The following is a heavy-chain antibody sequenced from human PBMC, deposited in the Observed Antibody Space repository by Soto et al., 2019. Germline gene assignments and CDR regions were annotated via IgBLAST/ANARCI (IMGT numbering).Heavy chain of an antibody. CDR1: GITSTTYA. Sequence: VQLVQSGAEVKKPGASVKVSCKASGITSTTYAIHWVRQVPGQGLEWMGWINTGNGNTRYSQRFLGRVYLTTDTSASTASMDLSSLTYEDTAVYYCARAISGYVTWGQGTLITVSS. D-gene: IGHD5-12*01. V-gene: IGHV1-3*04. J-gene: IGHJ5*02. CDR2: INTGNGNT. CDR3: ARAISGYVT.